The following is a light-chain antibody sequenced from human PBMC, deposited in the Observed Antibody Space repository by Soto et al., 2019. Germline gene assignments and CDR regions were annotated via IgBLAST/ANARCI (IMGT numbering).Light chain of an antibody. CDR1: QAVRTNY. J-gene: IGKJ4*01. Sequence: EIVLTQSPGTLSLSPGERATLSCRASQAVRTNYLAWFQHKPGQAPRLLLYGASSRAAGIPDRVSGSGSGTDFTLTINRLEPEDFAVYFCQQYSDSPLTFGGGTKVEIK. V-gene: IGKV3-20*01. CDR2: GAS. CDR3: QQYSDSPLT.